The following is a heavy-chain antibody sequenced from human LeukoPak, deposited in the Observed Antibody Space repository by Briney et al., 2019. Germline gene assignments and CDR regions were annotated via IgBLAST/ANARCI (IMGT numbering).Heavy chain of an antibody. CDR1: GFTFSSYW. D-gene: IGHD4-17*01. CDR3: ARLDDYGDYYFDY. Sequence: GGSLRLSCAASGFTFSSYWMNWVRQAPGKGLEWVANIKQDGSEKYYVDSVKGRFTISRDNAKNSLYLQMNSLRAEDTAVYYCARLDDYGDYYFDYWGQGTLVTVSS. V-gene: IGHV3-7*01. CDR2: IKQDGSEK. J-gene: IGHJ4*02.